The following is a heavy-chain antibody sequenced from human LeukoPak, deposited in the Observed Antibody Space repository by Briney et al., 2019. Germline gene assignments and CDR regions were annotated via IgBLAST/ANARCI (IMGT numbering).Heavy chain of an antibody. J-gene: IGHJ4*02. CDR2: MNPNSGNT. CDR3: ATGDGSGSLYFDY. V-gene: IGHV1-8*01. D-gene: IGHD1-26*01. Sequence: ASVKVSCKASGYIFTSDDINWVRQATGQGPEWMGWMNPNSGNTGYAQKFQGRVTLTRNTSISTAYMESSSLRSEDTAVYYCATGDGSGSLYFDYWGQGTLVTVSS. CDR1: GYIFTSDD.